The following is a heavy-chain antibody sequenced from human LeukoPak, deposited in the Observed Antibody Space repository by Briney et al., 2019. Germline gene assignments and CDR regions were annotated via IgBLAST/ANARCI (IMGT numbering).Heavy chain of an antibody. CDR2: IIPIFGTA. Sequence: GSSVKVSCKASGGTFSSYAISWVRQAPGQGLEWMGGIIPIFGTANYAQKFQGRVTITADKSTSTAYMELSSLRSEDTAAYYCARPAIDRGWFDPWGQGTLVTVSS. J-gene: IGHJ5*02. D-gene: IGHD3-22*01. CDR3: ARPAIDRGWFDP. CDR1: GGTFSSYA. V-gene: IGHV1-69*06.